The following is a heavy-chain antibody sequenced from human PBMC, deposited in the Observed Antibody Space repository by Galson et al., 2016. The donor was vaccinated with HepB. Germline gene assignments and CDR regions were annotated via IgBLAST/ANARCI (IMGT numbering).Heavy chain of an antibody. Sequence: SLRLSCATSAFTFSNYWMYWVRHAPGKGLVWVSRINSDGSSASYAESVKGRFTISRDNAKNTLYLQANSLRAEDTAVYYCARALRDDFWRGYYSGNLYYYGMDVWGQGATVTVSS. CDR2: INSDGSSA. J-gene: IGHJ6*02. CDR3: ARALRDDFWRGYYSGNLYYYGMDV. D-gene: IGHD3-3*01. V-gene: IGHV3-74*01. CDR1: AFTFSNYW.